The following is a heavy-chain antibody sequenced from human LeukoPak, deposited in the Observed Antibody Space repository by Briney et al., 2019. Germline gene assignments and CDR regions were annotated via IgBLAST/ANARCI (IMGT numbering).Heavy chain of an antibody. Sequence: GGSLTLSCGASGFTFSSYEMNWVPQASGEGLEGVSYISSSGSTIFYADSVKGRFNIFRDNAKYSLYLQINSLRAEDTAVYYCARTTDMVRGVIRYYYYYMDVWGKGTTVTISS. V-gene: IGHV3-48*03. D-gene: IGHD3-10*01. CDR2: ISSSGSTI. CDR3: ARTTDMVRGVIRYYYYYMDV. J-gene: IGHJ6*03. CDR1: GFTFSSYE.